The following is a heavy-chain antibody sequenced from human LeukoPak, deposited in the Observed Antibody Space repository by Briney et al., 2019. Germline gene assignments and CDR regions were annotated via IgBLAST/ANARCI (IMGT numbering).Heavy chain of an antibody. V-gene: IGHV3-30*04. CDR2: ISYDGSNK. J-gene: IGHJ4*02. CDR3: ARGGWLQLGNYFDY. Sequence: GGSLRLSCAASGFTFTSFAIHWVRQAPGKGLEWVAVISYDGSNKYYADSVKGRFTISRDNSKNTLYLQMSSLRAEDTAVYYCARGGWLQLGNYFDYWGQGTLVTVSS. CDR1: GFTFTSFA. D-gene: IGHD5-24*01.